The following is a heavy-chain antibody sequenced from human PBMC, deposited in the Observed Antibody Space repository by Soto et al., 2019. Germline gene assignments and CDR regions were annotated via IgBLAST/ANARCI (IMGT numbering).Heavy chain of an antibody. Sequence: QVQLVESGGGVVQPGRSLRLSCAASGFTFSIYAMHWVRQAPGKGLELVAVISYDGSNKYYADSVKGRFTISRDNSKNTLFLQMNSLRAEDTAVYYCARDYCSGGSCYPTGAPVWGQGTTVTVSS. CDR1: GFTFSIYA. CDR3: ARDYCSGGSCYPTGAPV. V-gene: IGHV3-30-3*01. D-gene: IGHD2-15*01. J-gene: IGHJ6*02. CDR2: ISYDGSNK.